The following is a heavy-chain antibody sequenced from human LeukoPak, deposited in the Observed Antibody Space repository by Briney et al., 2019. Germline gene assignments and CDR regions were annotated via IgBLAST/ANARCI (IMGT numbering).Heavy chain of an antibody. CDR2: ISYDGTSK. CDR3: ARAYTEGSSWYDY. V-gene: IGHV3-30-3*01. D-gene: IGHD6-13*01. J-gene: IGHJ4*02. CDR1: GFTFSNYA. Sequence: GGSLRLSCAASGFTFSNYAMHWVRQAPGKGLEWVAVISYDGTSKYYADSVKGRFTISRDNSKNTLYLQMNSLRAEDTALYSCARAYTEGSSWYDYWGQGTLVTVSS.